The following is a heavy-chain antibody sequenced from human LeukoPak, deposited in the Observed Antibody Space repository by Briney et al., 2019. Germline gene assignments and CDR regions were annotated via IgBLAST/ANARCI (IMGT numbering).Heavy chain of an antibody. V-gene: IGHV3-7*01. J-gene: IGHJ3*02. D-gene: IGHD6-19*01. CDR3: ARDVAVAGFAFDI. CDR1: GFTFSSYW. Sequence: GGSLRLSCAASGFTFSSYWMSWVRQAPGKGLEWVANIKQDGSEKYYVDSVKGRFTISRDNAKNSLYLQMNSLRAEDTAVYYCARDVAVAGFAFDIWGQGTVVTVSS. CDR2: IKQDGSEK.